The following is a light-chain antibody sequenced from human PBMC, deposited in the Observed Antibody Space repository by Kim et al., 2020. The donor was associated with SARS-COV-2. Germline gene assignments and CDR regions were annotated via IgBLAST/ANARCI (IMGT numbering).Light chain of an antibody. CDR3: QQYGGSIT. CDR2: DAS. J-gene: IGKJ5*01. Sequence: LSPEERATLSCGASQSVSSSYLAWYQQKPGLAPRLLIYDASSRATGIPDRFSGRGSGTDFTLTISRLEPEDFAVYYCQQYGGSITFGQGTRLEIK. CDR1: QSVSSSY. V-gene: IGKV3D-20*01.